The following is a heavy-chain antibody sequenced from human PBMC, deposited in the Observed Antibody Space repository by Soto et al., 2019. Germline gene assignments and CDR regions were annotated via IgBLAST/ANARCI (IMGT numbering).Heavy chain of an antibody. D-gene: IGHD3-10*01. V-gene: IGHV1-69*13. J-gene: IGHJ6*02. CDR3: ARDRRRQLPYYYYRMDV. CDR2: IIPIFGTA. CDR1: GGTFSSYA. Sequence: ASVKVSCKASGGTFSSYAISWVRQAPGQGLEWMGGIIPIFGTANYAQKFQGRVTITADESTSTAYMELSSLRSEDTAVYYCARDRRRQLPYYYYRMDVWGQGNTVTVSS.